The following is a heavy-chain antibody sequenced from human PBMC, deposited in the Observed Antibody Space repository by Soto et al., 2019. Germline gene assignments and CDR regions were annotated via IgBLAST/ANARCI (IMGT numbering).Heavy chain of an antibody. J-gene: IGHJ6*02. CDR2: IIPIFGTA. CDR1: GGTFSSYA. D-gene: IGHD2-15*01. V-gene: IGHV1-69*06. Sequence: QVQLVQSGAEVKKPGSSVKVSCKASGGTFSSYAISWVRQAPGQGLEWMGGIIPIFGTANYAQKFQGRVTITADKSTSTAYMELRSLRSEDTAVYYWARDRGGGYCSGGSCYSMSDYYYGMDVWGQGTTVTVSS. CDR3: ARDRGGGYCSGGSCYSMSDYYYGMDV.